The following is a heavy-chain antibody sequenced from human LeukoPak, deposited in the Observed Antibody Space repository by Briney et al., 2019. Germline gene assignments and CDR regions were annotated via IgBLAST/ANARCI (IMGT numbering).Heavy chain of an antibody. CDR3: ARGSTYYDFWSGPRSPYFDY. CDR1: GVSFSGYY. CDR2: INHSGST. J-gene: IGHJ4*02. D-gene: IGHD3-3*01. V-gene: IGHV4-34*01. Sequence: PSETLSLTCAVYGVSFSGYYWSWIRQPPGKGLEWIGEINHSGSTNYNPSLKSRVTISVDTSKNQFSLKLSSVTAADTAVYYCARGSTYYDFWSGPRSPYFDYWGQGTLVTVSS.